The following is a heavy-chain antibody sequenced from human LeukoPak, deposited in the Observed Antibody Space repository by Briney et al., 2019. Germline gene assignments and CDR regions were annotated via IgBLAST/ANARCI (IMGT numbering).Heavy chain of an antibody. CDR1: GFTFSSYA. Sequence: GRSLRLSCAASGFTFSSYAMHWVRQAPGKGLEWVAVISYDGSNKYYADSVKGRFTISRDNSKNTLYLQMNSLRAEDTAVYYCAKVNIVVVPAAPSDYWGQGTLVTVSS. CDR2: ISYDGSNK. CDR3: AKVNIVVVPAAPSDY. D-gene: IGHD2-2*01. V-gene: IGHV3-30-3*01. J-gene: IGHJ4*02.